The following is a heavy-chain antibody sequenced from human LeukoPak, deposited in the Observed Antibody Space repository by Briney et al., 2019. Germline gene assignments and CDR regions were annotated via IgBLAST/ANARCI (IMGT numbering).Heavy chain of an antibody. CDR2: IYTSGST. J-gene: IGHJ6*02. V-gene: IGHV4-4*07. CDR3: ARGYSSSSGYYYYGMDV. CDR1: GGSISSYY. D-gene: IGHD6-6*01. Sequence: SETLSLTCTVPGGSISSYYWSWIRQPAGKGLEWIGRIYTSGSTNYNPSLKSRVTMSVDTSKNQFSLKLSSVTAADTAVYYCARGYSSSSGYYYYGMDVWGQGTTVTVSS.